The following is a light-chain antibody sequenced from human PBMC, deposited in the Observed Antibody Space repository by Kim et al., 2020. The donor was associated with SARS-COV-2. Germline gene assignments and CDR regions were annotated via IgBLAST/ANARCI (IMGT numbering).Light chain of an antibody. J-gene: IGLJ2*01. CDR2: AKN. V-gene: IGLV3-19*01. Sequence: ALGQTVRITCQGDSLRSYYASWYQQKPGQAPALVVYAKNNRPSGTPDRFSGSSSGNTASLTITGAQAEDEADYYCKSRDTSGDRLVFGGGTQLTLL. CDR1: SLRSYY. CDR3: KSRDTSGDRLV.